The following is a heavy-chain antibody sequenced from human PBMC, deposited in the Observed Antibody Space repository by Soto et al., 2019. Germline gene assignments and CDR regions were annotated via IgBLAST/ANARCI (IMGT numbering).Heavy chain of an antibody. V-gene: IGHV3-15*01. J-gene: IGHJ6*02. CDR1: GFGLSNAW. Sequence: VGSLRLSCVASGFGLSNAWMTCVRHARGRGLQWVGRIKSKGDGGTTEYAAPVRGRFNVSRDDSKNTLYLQMDSLKTEDKAVYYCTRVYDSSGFQINYYHSGMDVWGQGTTVTVSS. CDR2: IKSKGDGGTT. CDR3: TRVYDSSGFQINYYHSGMDV. D-gene: IGHD3-22*01.